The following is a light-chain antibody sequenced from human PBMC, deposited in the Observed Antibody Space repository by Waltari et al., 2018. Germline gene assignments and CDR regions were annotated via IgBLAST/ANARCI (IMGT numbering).Light chain of an antibody. CDR3: QQYDSEIT. CDR1: QNIIRY. J-gene: IGKJ5*01. Sequence: DIQMTQSPSTLSASVGDRVTITCRASQNIIRYFAWYQQKPGRAPKLLIYKASSLESGVPSRFSGSGSGTEFTLTISSLEPDDFATYFCQQYDSEITFGQGTLLEIK. CDR2: KAS. V-gene: IGKV1-5*03.